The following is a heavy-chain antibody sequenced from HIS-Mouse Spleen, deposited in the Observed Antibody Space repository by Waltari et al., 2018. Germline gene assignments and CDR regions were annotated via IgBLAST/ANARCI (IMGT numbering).Heavy chain of an antibody. V-gene: IGHV4-31*03. CDR1: GGSISSGGYY. CDR3: ARDWRGTPGYSYDYGMDV. J-gene: IGHJ6*02. D-gene: IGHD5-18*01. Sequence: QVQLQESGPGLVKPSQTLSLTCTVSGGSISSGGYYWSSIRQHPGKGLEWIGYIYYSGSTYYNPSLKSRVTISVDTSKNQFSLKLSSVTAADTAVYYCARDWRGTPGYSYDYGMDVWGQGTTVTVSS. CDR2: IYYSGST.